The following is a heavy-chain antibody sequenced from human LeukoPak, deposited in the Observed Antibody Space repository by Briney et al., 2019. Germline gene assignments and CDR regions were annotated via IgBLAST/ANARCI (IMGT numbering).Heavy chain of an antibody. V-gene: IGHV3-7*01. J-gene: IGHJ4*02. CDR2: ISSDGRTK. CDR1: GFTFSNYW. CDR3: TRDER. D-gene: IGHD1-1*01. Sequence: GGSLRLSCVGSGFTFSNYWKGWARQAPGKGLEWVAYISSDGRTKNYVDSVKGRFTISRDNAGNSLYLQMNSLRVEDTAVYYCTRDERWGQGTLVTVSS.